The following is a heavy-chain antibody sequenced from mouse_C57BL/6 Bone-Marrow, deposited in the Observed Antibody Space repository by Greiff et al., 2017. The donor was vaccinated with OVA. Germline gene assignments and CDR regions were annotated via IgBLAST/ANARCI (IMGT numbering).Heavy chain of an antibody. D-gene: IGHD1-1*01. CDR3: ARPTVVADYFDY. Sequence: EVQLQQSGPELVKPGASVKISCKASGYTFTDYYMNWVKQSHGKSLEWIGDINPNNGGTSYNQKFKGKATLTVDKSSSTAYMELRSLTSEDSAVYYCARPTVVADYFDYWGQGTTLTVSS. V-gene: IGHV1-26*01. J-gene: IGHJ2*01. CDR2: INPNNGGT. CDR1: GYTFTDYY.